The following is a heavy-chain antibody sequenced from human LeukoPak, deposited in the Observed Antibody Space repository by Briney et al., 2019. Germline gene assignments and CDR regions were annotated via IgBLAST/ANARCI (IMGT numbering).Heavy chain of an antibody. CDR3: AKDYSKTSYYGSGNYYRPNWFDP. Sequence: QTGGSLRLSCAASGFTFSSYGMHWVRQAPGKGLEWVAFIRSDGSNEYYADSVKGRLTISRDNSKNTLYLQMNGLRAEDTAVYYCAKDYSKTSYYGSGNYYRPNWFDPWGQGTLVTVSS. V-gene: IGHV3-30*02. CDR2: IRSDGSNE. CDR1: GFTFSSYG. D-gene: IGHD3-10*01. J-gene: IGHJ5*02.